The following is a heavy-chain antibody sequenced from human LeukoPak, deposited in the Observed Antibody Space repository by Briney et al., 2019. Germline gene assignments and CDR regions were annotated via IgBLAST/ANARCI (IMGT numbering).Heavy chain of an antibody. CDR2: INHSGST. Sequence: SETLSLTCAVYGGSFSGYYWSWIRQPPGKGLEWIGEINHSGSTNYNPSLKSRVTISVDTSKNQISLKLSSVTAADTAVYYCASVGSDTMVRGDFDYWGQGTLVTVSS. CDR3: ASVGSDTMVRGDFDY. J-gene: IGHJ4*02. D-gene: IGHD3-10*01. V-gene: IGHV4-34*01. CDR1: GGSFSGYY.